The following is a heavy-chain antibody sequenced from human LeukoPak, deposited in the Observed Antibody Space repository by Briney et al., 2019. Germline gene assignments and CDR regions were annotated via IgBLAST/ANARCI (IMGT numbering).Heavy chain of an antibody. V-gene: IGHV4-59*12. D-gene: IGHD5-12*01. J-gene: IGHJ4*02. CDR3: ARVNRGATDY. CDR1: GGSISSYY. Sequence: SSETLSLTCTVSGGSISSYYWSWIRQPPGKRLEWIGHIYYSGSTYYNPSLSSRVTISVDRSKNQFSLKMTSVTVADTAVYFCARVNRGATDYWGQGTLVTVSA. CDR2: IYYSGST.